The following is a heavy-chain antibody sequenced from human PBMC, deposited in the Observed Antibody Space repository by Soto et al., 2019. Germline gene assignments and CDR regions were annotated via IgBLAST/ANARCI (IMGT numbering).Heavy chain of an antibody. V-gene: IGHV4-4*02. D-gene: IGHD4-17*01. Sequence: SETLSLTCAVSGGSISSSNWWSWVRQPPGKRLEGIGEIYHRGSTTYNPSLKRRVTISVSKSKNQYSRKLSSVTAAATAVYYCARGVSGTVSTFHFDYWGQGTLVTVSS. CDR3: ARGVSGTVSTFHFDY. J-gene: IGHJ4*02. CDR1: GGSISSSNW. CDR2: IYHRGST.